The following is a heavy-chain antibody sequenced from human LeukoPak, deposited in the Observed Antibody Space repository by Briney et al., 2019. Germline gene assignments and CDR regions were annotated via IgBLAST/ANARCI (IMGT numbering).Heavy chain of an antibody. CDR2: IFSGGST. CDR3: AREQNSGSPAY. V-gene: IGHV3-66*01. CDR1: GFTVSTNY. J-gene: IGHJ4*02. D-gene: IGHD1-26*01. Sequence: GGSLRLSCVASGFTVSTNYMSWVRQAPGKGLEWVSVIFSGGSTYYADSVKGRFTISRDNSKNTLYLQMNSLRAEDTVVYYCAREQNSGSPAYWGQGTLVTVSS.